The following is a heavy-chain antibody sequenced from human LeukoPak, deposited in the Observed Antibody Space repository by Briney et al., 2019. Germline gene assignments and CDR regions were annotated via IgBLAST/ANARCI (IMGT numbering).Heavy chain of an antibody. D-gene: IGHD1-1*01. CDR2: INPNSGGT. CDR3: ARDLILEGDSDY. V-gene: IGHV1-2*02. J-gene: IGHJ4*02. CDR1: GYAFTGYY. Sequence: ASVKVSCKASGYAFTGYYMHWVRQAPGQGLEWMGWINPNSGGTNYAQKFQGRVTMTRDTSISTAYMELSRLRSDDTAVYYCARDLILEGDSDYWGQGTLVTVSS.